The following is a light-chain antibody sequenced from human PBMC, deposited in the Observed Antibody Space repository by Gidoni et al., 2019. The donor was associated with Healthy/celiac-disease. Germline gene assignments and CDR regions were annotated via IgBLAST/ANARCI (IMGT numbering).Light chain of an antibody. V-gene: IGLV1-40*01. CDR2: GNS. Sequence: CTGSSSNIGAGYDVHWYQQLPGTAPKLLIYGNSNRPSGVPDRCSGSKSGTSASLAITGLQAEDEADYYCQSYDSSLSGWVFGGGTKLTVL. J-gene: IGLJ3*02. CDR3: QSYDSSLSGWV. CDR1: SSNIGAGYD.